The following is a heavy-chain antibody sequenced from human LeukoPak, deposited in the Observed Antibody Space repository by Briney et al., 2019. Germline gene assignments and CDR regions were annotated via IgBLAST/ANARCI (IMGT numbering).Heavy chain of an antibody. CDR3: ARVERWQQNDLYYYYYYMDV. CDR2: ISSSSSYI. Sequence: GGSLRLSCAASGFTFSSYEMNWVRQAPGKGLEWVSSISSSSSYIYYADSVKGRFTISRDNAKNSLYLQMNSLRAEDTAVYYCARVERWQQNDLYYYYYYMDVWGKGTTVTVSS. CDR1: GFTFSSYE. D-gene: IGHD6-13*01. J-gene: IGHJ6*03. V-gene: IGHV3-21*01.